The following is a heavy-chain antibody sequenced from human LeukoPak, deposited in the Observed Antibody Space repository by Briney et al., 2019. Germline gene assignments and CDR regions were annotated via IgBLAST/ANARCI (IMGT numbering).Heavy chain of an antibody. J-gene: IGHJ6*02. V-gene: IGHV3-30-3*01. D-gene: IGHD2-2*01. CDR1: GFTFSNYA. CDR2: ISYAGTNE. Sequence: GGSLRLSCAASGFTFSNYAMDWVRQAPGKGLEWVAAISYAGTNEYYPDSVKGRFTISRDNSKNTLYLQMNSLRAEEMAVYYFARDRGEGYCSSTSCRYGMDVWGQGTTVTVSS. CDR3: ARDRGEGYCSSTSCRYGMDV.